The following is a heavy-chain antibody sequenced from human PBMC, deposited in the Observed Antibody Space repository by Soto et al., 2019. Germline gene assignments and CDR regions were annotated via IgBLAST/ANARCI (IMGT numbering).Heavy chain of an antibody. CDR2: IYHGGTT. CDR3: AMVHVMVVAGSTFDY. D-gene: IGHD6-19*01. J-gene: IGHJ4*01. Sequence: ASETLSLTCTVSGYSISSGSYWGWIRQPPGKGPEWIASIYHGGTTFYNPSLKSRITISVDTSNNQSSLKLTSVTAADTAVYYCAMVHVMVVAGSTFDYWGHGTLVTVSS. V-gene: IGHV4-38-2*02. CDR1: GYSISSGSY.